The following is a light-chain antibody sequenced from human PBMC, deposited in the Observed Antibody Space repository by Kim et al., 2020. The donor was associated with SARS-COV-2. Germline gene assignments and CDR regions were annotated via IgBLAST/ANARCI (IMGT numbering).Light chain of an antibody. V-gene: IGLV2-8*01. J-gene: IGLJ1*01. CDR3: SSHASPNNAFV. Sequence: QSVAISCTGTSSDIGRYDLVSWYHHHPGKAPKAIIYEVTKPSSGVPDRFSSSKSGNTASLTVSGLQAEDEADYYCSSHASPNNAFVFGTGTKVTVL. CDR2: EVT. CDR1: SSDIGRYDL.